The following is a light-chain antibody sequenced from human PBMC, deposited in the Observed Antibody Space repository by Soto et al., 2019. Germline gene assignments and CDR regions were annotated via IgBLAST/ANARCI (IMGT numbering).Light chain of an antibody. CDR2: EVT. V-gene: IGLV2-8*01. CDR3: SSYGGTNNVV. Sequence: QSALTQPPSASGSPGQSVTISCTGTSSDVGGYKYVSWYQHHPGKAPKVVIYEVTKRPSGVPDRFSGSQSGNTASLTVSGLQAEDEADYYCSSYGGTNNVVFGGGTKLTLL. CDR1: SSDVGGYKY. J-gene: IGLJ2*01.